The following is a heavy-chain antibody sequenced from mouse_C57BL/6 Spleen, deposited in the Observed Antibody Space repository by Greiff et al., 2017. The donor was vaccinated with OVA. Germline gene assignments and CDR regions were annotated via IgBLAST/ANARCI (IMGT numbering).Heavy chain of an antibody. J-gene: IGHJ4*01. CDR3: ANYYGRTFDYAMDY. CDR2: IYPRSGNT. CDR1: GYTFTSYG. V-gene: IGHV1-81*01. D-gene: IGHD1-1*01. Sequence: VQLQQSGAELARPGASVKLSCKASGYTFTSYGISWVKQRTGQGLEWIGEIYPRSGNTYYNEKFKGKATLTADKSSSTAYMELRSLTSEDSAVYFCANYYGRTFDYAMDYWGQGTSVTVSS.